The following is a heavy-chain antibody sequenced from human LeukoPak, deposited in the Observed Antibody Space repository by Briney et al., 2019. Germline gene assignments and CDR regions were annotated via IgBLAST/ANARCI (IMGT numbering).Heavy chain of an antibody. CDR2: ISWNSGSI. V-gene: IGHV3-9*03. J-gene: IGHJ4*02. CDR3: AKAVVGAMGVYFDY. Sequence: PGGSLRLSCAASGFTFSTYWMHWVRQAPGKGLEWVSGISWNSGSIGYADSVKGRFTISRDNAKNSLYLQMNSLRAEDMALYYCAKAVVGAMGVYFDYWGQGTLVTVSS. CDR1: GFTFSTYW. D-gene: IGHD1-26*01.